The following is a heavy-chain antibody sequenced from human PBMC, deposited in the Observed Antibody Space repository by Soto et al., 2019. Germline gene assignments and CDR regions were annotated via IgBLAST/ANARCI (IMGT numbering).Heavy chain of an antibody. Sequence: DVQLVESGGGLVQPGRSLRLSCAASGFTFDDYAMHWVRQAPGKGLEWVSGISWNSGRIGYAVSVKGRFTISRDNAKNALYLQMNSLRAEGTALYYCAKDISAVWFGELLIWGQGTMVTVSS. D-gene: IGHD3-10*01. CDR1: GFTFDDYA. CDR3: AKDISAVWFGELLI. CDR2: ISWNSGRI. V-gene: IGHV3-9*01. J-gene: IGHJ3*02.